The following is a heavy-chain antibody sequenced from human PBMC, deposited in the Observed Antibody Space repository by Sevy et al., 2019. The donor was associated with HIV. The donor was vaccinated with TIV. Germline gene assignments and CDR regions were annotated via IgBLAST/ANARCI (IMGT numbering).Heavy chain of an antibody. Sequence: GGSLRLSCAASGFTFSDYYMSWIRQAPGKGLEWVSYISSSNSYTNHADSVKGRFTISRDNAKNSLYLQMNSLRAEDTAVYYCARDRGYCRGGSCYSSRYFDYWGQGTLVTVSS. CDR3: ARDRGYCRGGSCYSSRYFDY. CDR2: ISSSNSYT. J-gene: IGHJ4*02. V-gene: IGHV3-11*06. CDR1: GFTFSDYY. D-gene: IGHD2-15*01.